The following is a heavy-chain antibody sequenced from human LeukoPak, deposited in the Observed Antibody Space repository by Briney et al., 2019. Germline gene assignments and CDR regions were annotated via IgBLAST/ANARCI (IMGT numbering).Heavy chain of an antibody. J-gene: IGHJ6*03. Sequence: ASVKLSCKASGYTFTGYYMHWVRQAPGQGLEWMGWINPNSGGTNYARKFQGRVTMTRDTPISTAYMELSRLRSDDTAVYYCARGDTYMDVWGKGTTVTISS. CDR2: INPNSGGT. D-gene: IGHD3-9*01. V-gene: IGHV1-2*02. CDR1: GYTFTGYY. CDR3: ARGDTYMDV.